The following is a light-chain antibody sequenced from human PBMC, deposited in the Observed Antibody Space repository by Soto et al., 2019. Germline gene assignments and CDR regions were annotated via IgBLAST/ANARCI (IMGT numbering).Light chain of an antibody. CDR1: SSNIGAGYN. CDR3: QSYDSSLSGWL. Sequence: QAVVTQPPSVSGAPGQRVTISCTGSSSNIGAGYNVHWYQQVPGTAPKLLIYGDSNRPSGVPDRFSGSKSGTSASLAITGLQAEDEAEYYCQSYDSSLSGWLFGGGTQLTVL. V-gene: IGLV1-40*01. CDR2: GDS. J-gene: IGLJ3*02.